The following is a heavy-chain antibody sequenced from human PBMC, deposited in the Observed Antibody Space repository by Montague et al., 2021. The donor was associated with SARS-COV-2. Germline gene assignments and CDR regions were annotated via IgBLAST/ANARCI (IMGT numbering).Heavy chain of an antibody. CDR1: GFTFSSYD. Sequence: SLRLSCAASGFTFSSYDMHWVRQATGKGLEWVSAIGTAGDTYYPGSVKGRFTISRENAKNSLYLQMNSLRAGDTAVYYCARASMATVTTSGAVRSIYYYYDMDVGGKGTTVTVSS. V-gene: IGHV3-13*04. J-gene: IGHJ6*03. CDR2: IGTAGDT. CDR3: ARASMATVTTSGAVRSIYYYYDMDV. D-gene: IGHD4-11*01.